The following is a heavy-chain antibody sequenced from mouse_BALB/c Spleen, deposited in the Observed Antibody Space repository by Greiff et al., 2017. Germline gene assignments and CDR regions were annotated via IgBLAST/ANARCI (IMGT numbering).Heavy chain of an antibody. J-gene: IGHJ2*01. D-gene: IGHD4-1*01. CDR1: GFTFSSYT. V-gene: IGHV5-6-4*01. CDR3: TIGNSDGYYFDY. CDR2: ISSGGIYT. Sequence: EVKLMESGGGLVKPGGSLKLSCAASGFTFSSYTMSWVRQTPAKRLEWVATISSGGIYTYYPDSLKGRFTISRDNAKNPLYLQMSSLKSEDTAMYYGTIGNSDGYYFDYWGQGTTLTGSS.